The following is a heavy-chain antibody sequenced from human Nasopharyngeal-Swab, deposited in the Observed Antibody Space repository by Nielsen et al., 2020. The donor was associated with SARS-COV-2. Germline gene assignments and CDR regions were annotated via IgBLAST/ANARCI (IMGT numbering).Heavy chain of an antibody. Sequence: GTLKISCQGSGYTFTNNWITWVRQMPGKGLEWMGRIDPSDSYTYYSPSFQGHVIISADKSINTAYMQWSSLKAPDTAMYYCARQIGDYGFDAFDVWGQGTMVTVSS. CDR3: ARQIGDYGFDAFDV. CDR2: IDPSDSYT. CDR1: GYTFTNNW. V-gene: IGHV5-10-1*01. D-gene: IGHD4-17*01. J-gene: IGHJ3*01.